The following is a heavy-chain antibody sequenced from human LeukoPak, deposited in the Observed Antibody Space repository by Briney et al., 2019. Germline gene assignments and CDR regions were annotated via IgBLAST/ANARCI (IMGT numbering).Heavy chain of an antibody. CDR1: GFTFSSYA. V-gene: IGHV3-23*01. J-gene: IGHJ4*02. CDR3: AKGRGEYSSSWPFDY. D-gene: IGHD6-13*01. CDR2: ISGSGGST. Sequence: GGSLRLSCPASGFTFSSYAMNWVRQAPGKGLEWVSAISGSGGSTYYADSVKGRFTISRDNSKNTPYLQMNSLRAEDTAVYYCAKGRGEYSSSWPFDYWGQGTLVTVSS.